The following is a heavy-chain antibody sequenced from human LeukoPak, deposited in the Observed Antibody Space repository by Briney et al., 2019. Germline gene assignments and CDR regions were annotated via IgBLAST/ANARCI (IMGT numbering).Heavy chain of an antibody. CDR2: IKGDGRDT. D-gene: IGHD1-26*01. CDR1: GFTFSRYW. CDR3: AREGGGLDY. V-gene: IGHV3-74*01. J-gene: IGHJ4*02. Sequence: GGSLRLSCTASGFTFSRYWMHWVRQAPGKGLEWVSRIKGDGRDTRYADYVQGRFTISRDKAMNSFYLQLSSLRDEDTAVYYCAREGGGLDYWGEESLVTVSS.